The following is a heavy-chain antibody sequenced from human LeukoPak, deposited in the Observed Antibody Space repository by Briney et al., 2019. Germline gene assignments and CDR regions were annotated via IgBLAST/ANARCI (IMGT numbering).Heavy chain of an antibody. V-gene: IGHV5-51*01. Sequence: GESLKISCKGSGYNFAEYWIAWVRQMPGKGLGWMGIIYPGDSDTRYNPSVQGQVTISADKSISTAYLQWNSLKASDSAMYYCARRDTGYYYFDSWGQGVLVSVSS. D-gene: IGHD5-12*01. CDR2: IYPGDSDT. CDR1: GYNFAEYW. CDR3: ARRDTGYYYFDS. J-gene: IGHJ4*02.